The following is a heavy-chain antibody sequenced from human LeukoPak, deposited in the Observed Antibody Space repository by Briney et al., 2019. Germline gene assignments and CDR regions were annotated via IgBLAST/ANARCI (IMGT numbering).Heavy chain of an antibody. V-gene: IGHV3-48*03. CDR1: GFTFSSYE. CDR3: TKDRLSGYSGGIIDY. J-gene: IGHJ4*02. CDR2: ISSSGSTI. Sequence: PGGSLRLSCAASGFTFSSYEMNWVRQAPGKGLEWVSYISSSGSTIYYADSVKGRFTISRDNAKNSLYLQMNSLRAEDKALYYCTKDRLSGYSGGIIDYWGQGTLVTVSS. D-gene: IGHD5-12*01.